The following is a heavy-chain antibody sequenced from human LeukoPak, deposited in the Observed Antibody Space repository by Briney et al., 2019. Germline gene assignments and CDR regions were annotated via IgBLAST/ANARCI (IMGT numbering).Heavy chain of an antibody. CDR3: ARGGHFDSSFDY. V-gene: IGHV3-21*01. J-gene: IGHJ4*02. Sequence: PGGSLRLPCAASGFTFSSYSMNWVRQAPGKGLEWVSSTSSSSSYIYYADSVKGRFTISRDNAKNSLYLQMNSLRAEDTAVYYCARGGHFDSSFDYWGQGTLVTVSS. D-gene: IGHD3-9*01. CDR2: TSSSSSYI. CDR1: GFTFSSYS.